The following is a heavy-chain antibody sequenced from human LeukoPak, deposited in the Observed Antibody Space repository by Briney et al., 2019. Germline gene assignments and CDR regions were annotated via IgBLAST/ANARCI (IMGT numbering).Heavy chain of an antibody. Sequence: SETLSLTWTVSGGSISSFYWSWIRQPPGKGLEWIGYIYYSGSTNYNPSLKSRVTISVDSSKNPFSLKLSSVTAADTAVYYCARGGGYDSLNFDYWGQGTLVPVSS. CDR3: ARGGGYDSLNFDY. CDR2: IYYSGST. CDR1: GGSISSFY. V-gene: IGHV4-59*01. D-gene: IGHD5-12*01. J-gene: IGHJ4*02.